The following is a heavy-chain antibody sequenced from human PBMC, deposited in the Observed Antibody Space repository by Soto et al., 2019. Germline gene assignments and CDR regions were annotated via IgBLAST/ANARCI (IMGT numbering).Heavy chain of an antibody. V-gene: IGHV3-23*01. CDR2: ISGSGGST. Sequence: GGSLRLSCAASGFTFSSYAMSWVRQAPGKGLEWVSAISGSGGSTYYADSVKGRFTISRDNSKNTLYLRMNSLRAEDTAVYYCAKGDYDILTSDSYYGMDVWGQGTTVTVSS. CDR1: GFTFSSYA. CDR3: AKGDYDILTSDSYYGMDV. D-gene: IGHD3-9*01. J-gene: IGHJ6*02.